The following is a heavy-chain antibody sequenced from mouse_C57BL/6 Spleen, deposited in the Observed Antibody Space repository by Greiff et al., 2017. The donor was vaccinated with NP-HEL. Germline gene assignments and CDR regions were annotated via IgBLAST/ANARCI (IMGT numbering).Heavy chain of an antibody. D-gene: IGHD1-1*01. J-gene: IGHJ4*01. Sequence: VQLQQSGAELVRPGASVTLSCKASGYTFTDYEMHWVKQTPVHGLEWIGAIDPETGGTAYNQKFKGKAILTADKSSSTAYMELRSLTSEDSAVYYCTRYYYGSPLYAMDYWGQGTSVTVSS. V-gene: IGHV1-15*01. CDR3: TRYYYGSPLYAMDY. CDR2: IDPETGGT. CDR1: GYTFTDYE.